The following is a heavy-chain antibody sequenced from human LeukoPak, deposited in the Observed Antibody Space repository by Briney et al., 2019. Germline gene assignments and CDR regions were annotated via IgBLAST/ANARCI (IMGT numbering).Heavy chain of an antibody. CDR1: GFTFDDYT. CDR3: ARDPTSGYDRGGDY. V-gene: IGHV3-43*01. D-gene: IGHD5-12*01. CDR2: ISWDGGST. J-gene: IGHJ4*02. Sequence: QSGGSLRLSCAASGFTFDDYTMHWVRQAPGKGLEWVSLISWDGGSTYYADSVKGRFTISRDNSKNSLYLQMNSLRAEDTAVYYCARDPTSGYDRGGDYWGQGTLVTVSS.